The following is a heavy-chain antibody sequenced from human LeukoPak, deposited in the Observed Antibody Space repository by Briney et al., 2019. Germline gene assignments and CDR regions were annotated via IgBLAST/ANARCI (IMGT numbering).Heavy chain of an antibody. CDR2: ISGSGGST. Sequence: GGSLRLSCAASGFTFSSYAMSWVLKAPGKGLEWVSDISGSGGSTYYADSVKGRFTISRDNSKNTLYLQMNSLRAEDTALFYRAKPAYDILTGYYSLDYWGQGTLVTVSS. CDR1: GFTFSSYA. J-gene: IGHJ4*02. V-gene: IGHV3-23*01. D-gene: IGHD3-9*01. CDR3: AKPAYDILTGYYSLDY.